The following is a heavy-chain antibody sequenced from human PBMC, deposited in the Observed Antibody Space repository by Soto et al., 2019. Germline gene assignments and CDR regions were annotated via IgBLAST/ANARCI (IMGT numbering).Heavy chain of an antibody. CDR2: IWYDGSNK. CDR3: ARSSYYYGSGSYFQPSDY. V-gene: IGHV3-33*01. Sequence: VAVIWYDGSNKYYADSVKGRFTISRDNSKNTLYLQMNSLRAEDTAVYYCARSSYYYGSGSYFQPSDYWGQGTLVTVSS. J-gene: IGHJ4*02. D-gene: IGHD3-10*01.